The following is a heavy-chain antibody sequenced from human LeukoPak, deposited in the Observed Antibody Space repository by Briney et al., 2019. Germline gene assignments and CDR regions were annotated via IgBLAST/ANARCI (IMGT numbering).Heavy chain of an antibody. CDR2: IYYSGST. CDR3: ARDSAEGYGDYFDY. CDR1: GGSISSYY. Sequence: SETLSLTCTVSGGSISSYYWSWIRQPPGKGLEWIGYIYYSGSTNYNPSLKSRVTISVDTSKNQFSLKLSSVTAADTAVYYCARDSAEGYGDYFDYWGQGTLVTVSS. J-gene: IGHJ4*02. D-gene: IGHD4-17*01. V-gene: IGHV4-59*01.